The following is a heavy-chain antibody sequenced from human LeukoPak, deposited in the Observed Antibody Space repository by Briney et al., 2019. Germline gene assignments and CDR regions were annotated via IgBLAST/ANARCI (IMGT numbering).Heavy chain of an antibody. CDR2: ISGSGGSI. CDR1: GFTFTNYA. D-gene: IGHD6-19*01. V-gene: IGHV3-23*01. J-gene: IGHJ4*02. CDR3: AKTPLAVAPGDYFDC. Sequence: GGSLRLSCAASGFTFTNYAMSWVRQAPGKGLEWVSGISGSGGSIYYADSVKGRFTISRDNSKNTLYLQMNSLRAEDTAVHYCAKTPLAVAPGDYFDCWGQGTLVTVSS.